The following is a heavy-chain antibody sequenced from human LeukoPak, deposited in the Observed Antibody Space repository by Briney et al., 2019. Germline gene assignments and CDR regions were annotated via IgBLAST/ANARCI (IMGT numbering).Heavy chain of an antibody. V-gene: IGHV1-69*05. J-gene: IGHJ5*02. CDR3: ARVTVYSSGWYWFDP. CDR1: GGTFSSYA. CDR2: IIPIFGTA. Sequence: XCKASGGTFSSYAISWVRQAPGQGLEWMGRIIPIFGTANYAQKFQGRVTITTDESTSTAYMELSSLRSEDTAVYYCARVTVYSSGWYWFDPWGQGTLVTVSS. D-gene: IGHD6-19*01.